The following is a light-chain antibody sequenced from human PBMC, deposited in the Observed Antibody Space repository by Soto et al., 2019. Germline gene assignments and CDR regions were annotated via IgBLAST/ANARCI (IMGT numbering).Light chain of an antibody. Sequence: EIVMTQSPATLSVSPGERAILSCRASQSVSSNLAWYQQKPGQAPRLLIYGASTRATGIPARFSGSGSGTEFTHTNSSLQSEDVAVYYCQQYNNWPPHTFGGGTKVEIK. V-gene: IGKV3-15*01. CDR3: QQYNNWPPHT. J-gene: IGKJ4*01. CDR1: QSVSSN. CDR2: GAS.